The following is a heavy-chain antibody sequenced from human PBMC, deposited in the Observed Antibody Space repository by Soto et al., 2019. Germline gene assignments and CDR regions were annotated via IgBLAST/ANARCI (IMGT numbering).Heavy chain of an antibody. CDR2: IYWDDDK. CDR1: GLSLSTTGVG. V-gene: IGHV2-5*02. J-gene: IGHJ6*02. D-gene: IGHD2-21*02. Sequence: QITLKESGPPLVKPTQTLTLTCTFSGLSLSTTGVGVGWIRQPPGKALEWLALIYWDDDKRYSPSLKSRLTITNDTSKNQVVLTMTNRDPVDTATYYCVQSRCGGDCLQSYSSHSYYGLDVWGQGTTVTVSS. CDR3: VQSRCGGDCLQSYSSHSYYGLDV.